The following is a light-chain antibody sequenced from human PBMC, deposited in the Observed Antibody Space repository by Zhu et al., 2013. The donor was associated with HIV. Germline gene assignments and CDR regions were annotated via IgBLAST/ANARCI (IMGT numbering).Light chain of an antibody. V-gene: IGLV6-57*01. CDR1: GSDVGGYN. CDR2: ENN. Sequence: LTQPASVSGPRGQSVTISCTGTGSDVGGYNRVSWYQQRPGSSPTTVIYENNQRPSGVPDRFSGSIDRSSNFASLTISELKTEDEADYYCQSYDDDNHVIFGGGTKLTVL. CDR3: QSYDDDNHVI. J-gene: IGLJ2*01.